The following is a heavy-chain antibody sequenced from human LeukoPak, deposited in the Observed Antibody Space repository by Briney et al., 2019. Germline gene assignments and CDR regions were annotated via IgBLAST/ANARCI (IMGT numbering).Heavy chain of an antibody. CDR1: GYTFTSNY. CDR3: ARDQEGFDY. V-gene: IGHV1-46*01. J-gene: IGHJ4*02. Sequence: ASVKVSCKASGYTFTSNYIHWVRQAPGQGLEWMGMIYPRDGSTSYAQKFQGRVTVTRDTSTSAVHMELSGLRSEDTAVYYCARDQEGFDYWGQGTLVTVSS. CDR2: IYPRDGST.